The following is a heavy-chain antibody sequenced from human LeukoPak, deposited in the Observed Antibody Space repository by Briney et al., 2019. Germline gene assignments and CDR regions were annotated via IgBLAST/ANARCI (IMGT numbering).Heavy chain of an antibody. V-gene: IGHV4-59*08. CDR1: GGSISSYY. CDR3: ARAPTNLYSSGWYFGGGPVVYFQH. Sequence: SETLSLTCTVSGGSISSYYWSWIRQPPGKGLEWIGYIYYSGSTNYNPSLKSRVTISVDTSKNQFSLKLSSVTAADTAMYYCARAPTNLYSSGWYFGGGPVVYFQHWGQGTLVTVSS. CDR2: IYYSGST. J-gene: IGHJ1*01. D-gene: IGHD6-19*01.